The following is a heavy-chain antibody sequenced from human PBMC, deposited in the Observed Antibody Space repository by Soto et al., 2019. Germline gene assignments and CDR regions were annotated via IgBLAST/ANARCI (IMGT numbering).Heavy chain of an antibody. D-gene: IGHD2-2*02. CDR1: GYTFTDYY. CDR2: INPNTGGT. V-gene: IGHV1-2*02. Sequence: ASVKVSCKASGYTFTDYYMHWVRQAPGQGLEWMGWINPNTGGTNYAQKFQGRVTMTRDTSISTAYMELSRLRSDDTAVYYCARVGVVIPAAIDRFDYWGQGSRVTVS. J-gene: IGHJ4*02. CDR3: ARVGVVIPAAIDRFDY.